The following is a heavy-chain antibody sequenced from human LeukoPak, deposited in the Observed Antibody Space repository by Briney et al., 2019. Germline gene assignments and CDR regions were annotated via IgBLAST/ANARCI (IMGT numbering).Heavy chain of an antibody. J-gene: IGHJ3*02. CDR3: ARDRVRYGDYDAFDI. Sequence: GGSLRLSCEASGFSFSAYAMTWVRPAPGKGLEWVSSIGSDNKPHYSESVKGRFVISRDNSKSMLFLQLSSLRAEDTALYYCARDRVRYGDYDAFDIWGQGTMVTVSS. D-gene: IGHD4-17*01. V-gene: IGHV3-23*01. CDR1: GFSFSAYA. CDR2: IGSDNKP.